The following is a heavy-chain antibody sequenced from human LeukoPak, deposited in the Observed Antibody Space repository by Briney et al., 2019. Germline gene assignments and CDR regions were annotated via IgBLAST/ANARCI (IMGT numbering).Heavy chain of an antibody. Sequence: GGSLRLSCVTSGFTFSAYNMNWVRQAPGKGLEWVGRIKSKTDGGTTDYAAPVKGRFTISRDDSNNTLYLQMNSLKTEDTALYYCTRDRSYGYWGQGTLVTVSS. D-gene: IGHD3-10*01. CDR1: GFTFSAYN. J-gene: IGHJ4*02. V-gene: IGHV3-15*01. CDR2: IKSKTDGGTT. CDR3: TRDRSYGY.